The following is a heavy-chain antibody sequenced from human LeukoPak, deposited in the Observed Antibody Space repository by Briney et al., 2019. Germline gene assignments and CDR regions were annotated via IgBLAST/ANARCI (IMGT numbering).Heavy chain of an antibody. CDR1: GYTFTGYY. Sequence: GASVKVSCKTSGYTFTGYYIHWVRQAPGQGLEWMGWIHPNRGNTNYAQEFQGRVTMTRDTSISTAYMELNRLASDDTAVYFCAKVTATTFGYWGQGTLVTVSS. D-gene: IGHD2-21*02. J-gene: IGHJ4*02. CDR3: AKVTATTFGY. CDR2: IHPNRGNT. V-gene: IGHV1-2*02.